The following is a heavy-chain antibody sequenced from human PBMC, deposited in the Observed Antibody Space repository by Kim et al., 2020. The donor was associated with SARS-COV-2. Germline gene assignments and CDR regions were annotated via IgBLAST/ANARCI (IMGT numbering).Heavy chain of an antibody. CDR1: GYTFTSYY. CDR3: ARDRITIFGVVIKSYYYGMDV. V-gene: IGHV1-46*01. D-gene: IGHD3-3*01. Sequence: ASVKVSCKASGYTFTSYYMHWVRQAPGQGLEWMGIINPSGGSTSYAQKFQGRVTMTRDTSTSTVYMELSSLRSEDTAVYYCARDRITIFGVVIKSYYYGMDVWGQGTTVIVSS. CDR2: INPSGGST. J-gene: IGHJ6*02.